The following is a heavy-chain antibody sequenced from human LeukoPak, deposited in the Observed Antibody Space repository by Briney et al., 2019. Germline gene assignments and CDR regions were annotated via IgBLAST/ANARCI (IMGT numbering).Heavy chain of an antibody. V-gene: IGHV1-2*02. CDR3: ARVCCSGGSTESFDI. D-gene: IGHD2-15*01. CDR2: INPNSGGT. Sequence: ASVKVSCKASGYPFTGYYMHWVRHAPGQGLEWMGWINPNSGGTNYAQNFQGRVTMTRDTSISTAYMELSRLRSDDTAVYYCARVCCSGGSTESFDIWGQGTMVSVSS. J-gene: IGHJ3*02. CDR1: GYPFTGYY.